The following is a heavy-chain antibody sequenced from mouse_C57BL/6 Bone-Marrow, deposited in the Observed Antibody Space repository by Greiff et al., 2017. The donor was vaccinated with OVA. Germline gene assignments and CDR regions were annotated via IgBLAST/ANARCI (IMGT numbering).Heavy chain of an antibody. D-gene: IGHD3-2*02. V-gene: IGHV1-15*01. CDR1: GYTFTDYE. CDR3: TRAGAAQALYYAMDY. J-gene: IGHJ4*01. CDR2: IDPETGGT. Sequence: QVQLQQSGAELVRPGASVTLSCKASGYTFTDYEMHWVKQTPVHGLEWIGAIDPETGGTAYNQKFKGKAILTADKSSSTAYMELRSLTSEDSAVYYCTRAGAAQALYYAMDYWGQGTSATVSS.